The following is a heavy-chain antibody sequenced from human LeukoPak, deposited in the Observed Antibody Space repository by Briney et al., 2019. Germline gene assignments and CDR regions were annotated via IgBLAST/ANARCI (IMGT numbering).Heavy chain of an antibody. Sequence: GGSLRLSCAASGFTFSSYGMNWVRQAPGKGLEWVSSISSSSSYIYYADSVKGRFTISRDNAKNSLYLQMNSLRAEDTAVYYCARDRGYYYDSSGYDYWGQGTLVTVSS. J-gene: IGHJ4*02. CDR2: ISSSSSYI. D-gene: IGHD3-22*01. CDR3: ARDRGYYYDSSGYDY. CDR1: GFTFSSYG. V-gene: IGHV3-21*01.